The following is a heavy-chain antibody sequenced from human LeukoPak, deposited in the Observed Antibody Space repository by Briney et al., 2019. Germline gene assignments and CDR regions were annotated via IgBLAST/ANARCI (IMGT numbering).Heavy chain of an antibody. J-gene: IGHJ1*01. CDR2: INPNSGGT. D-gene: IGHD5-24*01. V-gene: IGHV1-2*06. Sequence: ATVKVSCKASGYTFTGYYMHWVRQALGQGLEWMGRINPNSGGTNYAQKFQGRVTMTRDTSISTAYMELSRLRTDVTAVYYCARDTRWLQGYFQHWGQGTLVTVSS. CDR1: GYTFTGYY. CDR3: ARDTRWLQGYFQH.